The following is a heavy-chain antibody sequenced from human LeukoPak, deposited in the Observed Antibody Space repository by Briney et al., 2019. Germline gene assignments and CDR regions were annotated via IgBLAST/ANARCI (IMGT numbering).Heavy chain of an antibody. CDR2: INHSGST. D-gene: IGHD3-22*01. V-gene: IGHV4-34*01. CDR1: GGSFSGYY. CDR3: ARVDDSSGYYYGY. Sequence: SETLSLTCAVYGGSFSGYYWSWIRQPPGKGLEWIGEINHSGSTNYNPSLKSRVTISVDTSKNQFSLKLSSVTAADTAVYHCARVDDSSGYYYGYWGQGTLVTVSS. J-gene: IGHJ4*02.